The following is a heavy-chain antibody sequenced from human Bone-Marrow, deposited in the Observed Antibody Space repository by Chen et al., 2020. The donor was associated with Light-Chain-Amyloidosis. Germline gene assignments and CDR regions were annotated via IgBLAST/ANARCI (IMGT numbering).Heavy chain of an antibody. CDR3: AREQAGFDDSGYPLDY. V-gene: IGHV1-69*01. CDR2: IIPVFGTP. J-gene: IGHJ4*02. D-gene: IGHD3-22*01. CDR1: GGTFRTDD. Sequence: QVQLVQSGTEVKKPGSSVKVSCKASGGTFRTDDFTWVRQAPRQGLEWMGHIIPVFGTPNYAQKLQGRITISADESTSTVYMELSSLTSEDTAIYYCAREQAGFDDSGYPLDYWGQGTLVTVSS.